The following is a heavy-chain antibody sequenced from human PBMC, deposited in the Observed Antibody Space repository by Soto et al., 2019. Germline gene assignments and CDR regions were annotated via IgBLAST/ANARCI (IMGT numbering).Heavy chain of an antibody. CDR1: GYSFTSYW. Sequence: GESLKISCKGSGYSFTSYWISWVRQMPGKGLEWMGRIDPSDYYTNYSPSFQGHVTISADNSISTAYLQWSSPKASDTAMYYCAVSSGYYYSYGMDVWGQGTTVTVSS. CDR3: AVSSGYYYSYGMDV. J-gene: IGHJ6*02. D-gene: IGHD3-22*01. CDR2: IDPSDYYT. V-gene: IGHV5-10-1*01.